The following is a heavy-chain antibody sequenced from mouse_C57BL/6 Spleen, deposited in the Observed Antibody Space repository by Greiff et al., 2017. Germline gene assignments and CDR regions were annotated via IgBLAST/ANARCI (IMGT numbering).Heavy chain of an antibody. CDR1: GYAFSSSW. CDR3: AREEIYDGNPYAMDY. V-gene: IGHV1-82*01. J-gene: IGHJ4*01. CDR2: IYPGDGDT. Sequence: VQLQQSGPELVKPGASVKISCKASGYAFSSSWMNWVKQRPGKGLEWIGRIYPGDGDTNYNGKFKGKATLTADKSSSTAYMQLSSLTSEDSAVYFCAREEIYDGNPYAMDYWGQGTSVTVSS. D-gene: IGHD2-1*01.